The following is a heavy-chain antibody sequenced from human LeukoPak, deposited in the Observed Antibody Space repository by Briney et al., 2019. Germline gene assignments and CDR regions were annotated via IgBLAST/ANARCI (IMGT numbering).Heavy chain of an antibody. CDR2: IYYSGST. Sequence: SETLSLTCTVSGGSISSYYWSWIRQPPGKGLEWIGYIYYSGSTNYNPSLKSRVTISVDTSKNQFSLKLSSVTAADTAVYYCARFIAAAGNRRKNWFDPWGQGTLVTVSS. V-gene: IGHV4-59*01. CDR1: GGSISSYY. CDR3: ARFIAAAGNRRKNWFDP. D-gene: IGHD6-13*01. J-gene: IGHJ5*02.